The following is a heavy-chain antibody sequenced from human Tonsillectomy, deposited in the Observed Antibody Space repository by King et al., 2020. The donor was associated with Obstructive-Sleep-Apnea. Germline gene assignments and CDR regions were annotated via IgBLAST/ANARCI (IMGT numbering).Heavy chain of an antibody. CDR3: ARERPYTTGGSGEDAFDI. J-gene: IGHJ3*02. Sequence: VQLVESGGGVVQPGRPLRLSCAASGLIFSSYAMHWVRQAPGKGLEWVAVITYDGRNKYYADSVKGRFTISRDNSKNTLYLQMNSLRAEETAIYYCARERPYTTGGSGEDAFDIWGQGTMVTVSS. CDR1: GLIFSSYA. D-gene: IGHD4-11*01. V-gene: IGHV3-30*04. CDR2: ITYDGRNK.